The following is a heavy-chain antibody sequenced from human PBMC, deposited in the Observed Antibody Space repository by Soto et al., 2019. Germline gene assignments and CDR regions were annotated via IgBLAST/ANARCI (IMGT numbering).Heavy chain of an antibody. D-gene: IGHD4-17*01. Sequence: QVQLQESGPGLVKPSETLSLTCTVSGGSISSYYWSWIRQPPGKGLEWIGYIYYSGSTNYNPSRQSRVTISVDTAKNQFSLKLSSVTAADTAVYYCARAYGYYFDYWGQGTLVTVSS. V-gene: IGHV4-59*01. CDR2: IYYSGST. CDR1: GGSISSYY. CDR3: ARAYGYYFDY. J-gene: IGHJ4*02.